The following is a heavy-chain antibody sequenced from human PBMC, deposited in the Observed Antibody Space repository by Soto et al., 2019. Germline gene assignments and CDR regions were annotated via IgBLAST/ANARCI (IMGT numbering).Heavy chain of an antibody. D-gene: IGHD5-12*01. Sequence: GESLKISCKGSGCSFTSYWISWVRQMPGKGLEWMGRIDPSDSYTNYSPSFQGHVTISADKSISTAYLQWSSLKASDTAMYYCARLAMATRTGYYGMDVWGQGTTVTVSS. J-gene: IGHJ6*02. CDR3: ARLAMATRTGYYGMDV. V-gene: IGHV5-10-1*01. CDR2: IDPSDSYT. CDR1: GCSFTSYW.